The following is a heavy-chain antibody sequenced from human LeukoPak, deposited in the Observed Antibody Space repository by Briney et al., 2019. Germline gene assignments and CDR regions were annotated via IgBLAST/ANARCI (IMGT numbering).Heavy chain of an antibody. D-gene: IGHD2-8*02. CDR3: ARALAGTAELDV. V-gene: IGHV1-8*01. Sequence: ASVKVSCKASGYTFTSYDIHWVRQATRQGLEWMGRMNPNNGNTGDAQKFQGRVTMTRDPSISTAYMELSSLRSEDTGVYFCARALAGTAELDVWGKGTTVTVSS. CDR1: GYTFTSYD. CDR2: MNPNNGNT. J-gene: IGHJ6*04.